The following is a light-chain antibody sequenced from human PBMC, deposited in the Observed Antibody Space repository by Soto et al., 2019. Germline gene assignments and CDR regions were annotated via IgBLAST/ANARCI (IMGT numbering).Light chain of an antibody. CDR2: EVS. Sequence: QSALTQPPSASGSPGQSVTISCTGTSSDVGGYNYVCWYQQHPGKAPKLMISEVSKRPSWVPDRFSGSKSGNTASLTVSGLQVEDEAEYYCCSYAGSNNPWVFGGGTKLTVL. CDR1: SSDVGGYNY. J-gene: IGLJ3*02. CDR3: CSYAGSNNPWV. V-gene: IGLV2-8*01.